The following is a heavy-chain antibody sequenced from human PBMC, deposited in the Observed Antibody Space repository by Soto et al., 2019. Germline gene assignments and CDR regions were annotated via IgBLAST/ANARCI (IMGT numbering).Heavy chain of an antibody. J-gene: IGHJ5*02. Sequence: SETLSLTCTVSGGSISSGGYYWSWIRQHPGKGLEWIGYIYYSGSTYYNPSLKSRVTISVDTSKNQFSLKLSSVAAADTAVYYCASTYYDILTGYRPLYNWFDPWGQGTLVTVSS. D-gene: IGHD3-9*01. CDR2: IYYSGST. V-gene: IGHV4-31*03. CDR1: GGSISSGGYY. CDR3: ASTYYDILTGYRPLYNWFDP.